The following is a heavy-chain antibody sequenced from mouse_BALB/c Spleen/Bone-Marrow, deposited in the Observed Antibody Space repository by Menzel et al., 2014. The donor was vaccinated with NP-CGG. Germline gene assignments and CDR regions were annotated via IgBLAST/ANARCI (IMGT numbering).Heavy chain of an antibody. CDR3: ARRVYYPCYFDY. V-gene: IGHV5-6-3*01. J-gene: IGHJ2*01. CDR2: INSNGGST. Sequence: EVQRAESGGGLVQPGGSLKLSCAASGFTFSSYGMSWVRQTPDKRLELVATINSNGGSTYYPDSVKGRFTISRDNAKNTLYLQMSSLKSEDTAMYYCARRVYYPCYFDYWGQGTTRTVSS. CDR1: GFTFSSYG. D-gene: IGHD2-1*01.